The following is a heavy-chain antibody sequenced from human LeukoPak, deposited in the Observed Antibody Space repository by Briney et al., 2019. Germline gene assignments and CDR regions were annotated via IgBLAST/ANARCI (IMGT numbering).Heavy chain of an antibody. CDR2: VHYSGTA. J-gene: IGHJ3*02. CDR3: AGFLEWNGAFDI. V-gene: IGHV4-59*01. CDR1: DGSITNYD. Sequence: SETLSLTCTVSDGSITNYDWSWVRQPPGKGLEFIGHVHYSGTANYNPSLRSRVTISIDTSKKHFFLKLKSVTAADTAVYYCAGFLEWNGAFDIWGQGTMVTVSS. D-gene: IGHD3-3*01.